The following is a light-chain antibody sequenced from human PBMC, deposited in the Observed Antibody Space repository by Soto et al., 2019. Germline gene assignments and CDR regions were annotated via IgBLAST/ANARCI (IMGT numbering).Light chain of an antibody. CDR1: SSDVGSYNY. J-gene: IGLJ1*01. CDR2: EVS. Sequence: QSALTQPASVSGSPGQSITISCTGTSSDVGSYNYVSWYQQHPGKAPKLMIYEVSDRPSGISSRFSGSKSGNTDSLTISGLQTEDEADYYCSSYTSSSTLFGTGTKLTVL. V-gene: IGLV2-14*01. CDR3: SSYTSSSTL.